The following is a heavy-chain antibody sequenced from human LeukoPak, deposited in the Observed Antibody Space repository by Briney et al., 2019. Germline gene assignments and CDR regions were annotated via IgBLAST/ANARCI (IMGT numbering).Heavy chain of an antibody. CDR3: ARGEAFCDY. V-gene: IGHV3-7*05. CDR1: GFSFSRYW. Sequence: GGSLRLSCAASGFSFSRYWMTWVRQAPGKGLEWVANIKEDGTKTYYVDSVKGRFTVSGDNAQSSLYLQMNSLTPEDTAVYFCARGEAFCDYWGQGALVTVSS. J-gene: IGHJ4*02. CDR2: IKEDGTKT.